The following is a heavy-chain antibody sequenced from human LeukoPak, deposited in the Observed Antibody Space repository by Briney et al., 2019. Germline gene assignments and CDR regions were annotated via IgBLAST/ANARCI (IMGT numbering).Heavy chain of an antibody. CDR1: GFTFISYA. J-gene: IGHJ4*02. V-gene: IGHV3-23*01. CDR2: ISGSDTST. D-gene: IGHD6-19*01. CDR3: TTLTVASIDY. Sequence: PGGSLRLSCAASGFTFISYAMSWVRQAPGKGLEWVSAISGSDTSTYYADSVKGRFTISRDNAKNSLYLQMNRLRVEDTAVYYSTTLTVASIDYWGQGTLVTVSS.